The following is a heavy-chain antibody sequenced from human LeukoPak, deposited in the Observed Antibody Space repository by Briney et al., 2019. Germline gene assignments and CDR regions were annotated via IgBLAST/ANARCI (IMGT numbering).Heavy chain of an antibody. CDR1: GYTFTSYG. Sequence: GASVKVSCKASGYTFTSYGISWVRQAPGKGLEWMGGFDPEDGETIYAQKFQGRVTVTEDTSTDTAYMELSSLRSEDTAVYYCATGVEDCSSTSCPFDYWGQGTLVTVSS. V-gene: IGHV1-24*01. CDR2: FDPEDGET. D-gene: IGHD2-2*01. J-gene: IGHJ4*02. CDR3: ATGVEDCSSTSCPFDY.